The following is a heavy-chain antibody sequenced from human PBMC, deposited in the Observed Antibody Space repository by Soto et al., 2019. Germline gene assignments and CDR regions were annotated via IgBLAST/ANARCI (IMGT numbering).Heavy chain of an antibody. V-gene: IGHV3-21*01. J-gene: IGHJ6*02. Sequence: EVQLVESGGGLVKPGGSLRLSCAASGFTFSSYSMNWVRQAPGKGLEWVSSISSSSSYIYYADSVKGRFTISRDNAKNSLYLQTNSLRAEDTAVYYCASHGKVYYYYGMDVWGQGTTVTVSS. CDR3: ASHGKVYYYYGMDV. CDR2: ISSSSSYI. CDR1: GFTFSSYS.